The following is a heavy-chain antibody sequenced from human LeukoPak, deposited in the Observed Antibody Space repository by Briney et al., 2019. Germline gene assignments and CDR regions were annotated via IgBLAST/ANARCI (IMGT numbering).Heavy chain of an antibody. V-gene: IGHV1-8*01. D-gene: IGHD6-19*01. J-gene: IGHJ6*03. CDR2: MNPNSGNT. CDR3: ARGDSGWYYYYYYMDV. Sequence: ASVKVSCKASGYTFTSYDINWVRQATGQGLEWMGWMNPNSGNTGYAQKFQGRVTMTRNTSISTAYMELSSLTSEDTAVYYCARGDSGWYYYYYYMDVWGKGTTVTVSS. CDR1: GYTFTSYD.